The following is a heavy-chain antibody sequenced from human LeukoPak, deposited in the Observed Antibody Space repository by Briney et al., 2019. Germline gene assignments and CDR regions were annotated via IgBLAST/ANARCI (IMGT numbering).Heavy chain of an antibody. CDR1: GFTVSSNY. CDR3: ARRGSSSGWPNVGVKYDY. V-gene: IGHV3-66*01. CDR2: IYSGGST. J-gene: IGHJ4*02. Sequence: GGSLRLSCAASGFTVSSNYMSWVRQAPGKGLEWVSVIYSGGSTYYADSVKGRFTISRDNSKNTLYLQMNSLRAEDTAVYYCARRGSSSGWPNVGVKYDYWGQGTLVTVSS. D-gene: IGHD6-19*01.